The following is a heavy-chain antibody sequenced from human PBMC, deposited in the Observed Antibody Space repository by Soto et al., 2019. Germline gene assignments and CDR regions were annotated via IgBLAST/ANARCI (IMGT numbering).Heavy chain of an antibody. Sequence: QVQLVQSGAEVKKPRSSVKVSCKASGGTFSSYAISWVRQAPGQGLEWMGGIIPIFGTANYAQKFQGRVTITADESTSAAYMELSSLRSEDTAVYYCARVDGGLRIFEAAFDIWGQGTMVTVSS. V-gene: IGHV1-69*01. CDR3: ARVDGGLRIFEAAFDI. CDR2: IIPIFGTA. CDR1: GGTFSSYA. D-gene: IGHD2-15*01. J-gene: IGHJ3*02.